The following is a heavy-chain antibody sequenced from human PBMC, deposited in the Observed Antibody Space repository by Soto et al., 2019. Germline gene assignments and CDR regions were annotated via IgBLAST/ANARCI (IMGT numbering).Heavy chain of an antibody. V-gene: IGHV4-59*08. CDR1: GGSISSYY. J-gene: IGHJ6*03. Sequence: SETLSLTCTVSGGSISSYYWSWIRQPPGKGLEWIGYIYYSGSTNYNPSLKSRVTISVDTSKNQFSLKLSSVTAADTAVYYCARQRDYYYYMDVWGKGTTVTVSS. CDR3: ARQRDYYYYMDV. CDR2: IYYSGST.